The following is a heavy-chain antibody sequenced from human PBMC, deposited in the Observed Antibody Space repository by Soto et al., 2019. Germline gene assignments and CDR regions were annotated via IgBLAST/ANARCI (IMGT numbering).Heavy chain of an antibody. D-gene: IGHD2-15*01. CDR2: IYPGDSDT. J-gene: IGHJ1*01. CDR3: ARHSRVVVAATSIEH. Sequence: LGESLKISCKGSGYSFTSYWIGWVRQMPGKGLEWMGIIYPGDSDTRYSPSFQGQVTISADKSISTAYLQWSSLKASDTAMYYCARHSRVVVAATSIEHWGQGTLVTVSS. CDR1: GYSFTSYW. V-gene: IGHV5-51*01.